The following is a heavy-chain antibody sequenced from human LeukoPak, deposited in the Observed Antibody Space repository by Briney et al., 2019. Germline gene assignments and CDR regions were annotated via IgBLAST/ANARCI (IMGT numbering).Heavy chain of an antibody. CDR3: VRHISVVRGETFDF. V-gene: IGHV4-39*01. Sequence: NPPETLSLTCTVSGGSISSGSNYWGWIRQPPGKGLEWIGSIYYSGSTYYNPSLKSRVTISVDTSKNQFSLKLSSVTAADTAVYYCVRHISVVRGETFDFWGQGSLVTVSS. J-gene: IGHJ4*02. CDR1: GGSISSGSNY. D-gene: IGHD3-10*01. CDR2: IYYSGST.